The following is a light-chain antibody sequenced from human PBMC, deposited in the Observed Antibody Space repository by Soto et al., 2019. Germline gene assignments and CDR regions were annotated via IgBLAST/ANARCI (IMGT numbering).Light chain of an antibody. CDR2: EVS. J-gene: IGLJ1*01. Sequence: QSVLTQPASVSGSPGQSSSISCTGTSCDVGGYNYVSWYQQHPGKAPKLMIYEVSNRPSGVSNRFSGSKSGNTASLTISGLQAEDEADYYCSSYTSSSTYVFGTGTKVTVL. V-gene: IGLV2-14*01. CDR3: SSYTSSSTYV. CDR1: SCDVGGYNY.